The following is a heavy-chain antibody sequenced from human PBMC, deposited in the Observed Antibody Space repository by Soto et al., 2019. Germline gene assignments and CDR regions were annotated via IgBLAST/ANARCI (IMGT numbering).Heavy chain of an antibody. J-gene: IGHJ6*03. CDR2: TYYKSKWYY. Sequence: PAQTLSLTCAVSGNSVSSNIAGWNWVRQTPSRGLEWLGRTYYKSKWYYNSAVSVKSRITINPDTSKNQFSLQLNSVTPEDTAVYYCSRGSWDDVSGHYYMDVWGKGTTVTVSS. CDR3: SRGSWDDVSGHYYMDV. CDR1: GNSVSSNIAG. V-gene: IGHV6-1*01. D-gene: IGHD3-3*01.